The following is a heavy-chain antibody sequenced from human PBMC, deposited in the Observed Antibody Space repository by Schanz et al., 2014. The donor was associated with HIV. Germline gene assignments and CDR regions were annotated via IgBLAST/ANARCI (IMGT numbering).Heavy chain of an antibody. CDR1: GFTFSSYG. D-gene: IGHD5-12*01. CDR3: ARGLGAGGYDYRAYGLGMDV. CDR2: ISYDGTNK. J-gene: IGHJ6*02. V-gene: IGHV3-30*03. Sequence: VQLVESGGGVVQPGRSLRLSCAASGFTFSSYGMHWVRQAPGEGLEWVAVISYDGTNKYYADSVKGRFTISRDNSKNTLYLQVNSLDTEDTAVYYCARGLGAGGYDYRAYGLGMDVWGQGTTVTVSS.